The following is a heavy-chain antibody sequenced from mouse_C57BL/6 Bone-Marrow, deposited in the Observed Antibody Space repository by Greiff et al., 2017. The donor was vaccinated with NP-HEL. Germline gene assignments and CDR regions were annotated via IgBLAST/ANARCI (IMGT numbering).Heavy chain of an antibody. D-gene: IGHD3-2*02. CDR2: INPSTGGT. CDR3: ARFRDSSGDY. Sequence: EVHLVESGPELVKPGASVKISCKASGYSFTGYYMNWVKQSPEKSLEWIGEINPSTGGTTYNQKFKAKATLTVDKSSSTAYMQLKSLTSEDSAVYYCARFRDSSGDYWGQGTTLTVSS. J-gene: IGHJ2*01. CDR1: GYSFTGYY. V-gene: IGHV1-42*01.